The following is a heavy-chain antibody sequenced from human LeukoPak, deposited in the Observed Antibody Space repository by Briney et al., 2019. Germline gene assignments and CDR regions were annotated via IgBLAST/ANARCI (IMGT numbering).Heavy chain of an antibody. CDR2: MNQDGSET. CDR3: TRDRGYSTFDY. J-gene: IGHJ4*02. Sequence: GGSLRLSCAASGFTFSSYSMDWVRQAPGKGLEWVANMNQDGSETHYVDSVKGRFTISRDNAKNSLSLQMNSLRADDTAVYYCTRDRGYSTFDYWGQGTLVTVSS. CDR1: GFTFSSYS. V-gene: IGHV3-7*01. D-gene: IGHD3-22*01.